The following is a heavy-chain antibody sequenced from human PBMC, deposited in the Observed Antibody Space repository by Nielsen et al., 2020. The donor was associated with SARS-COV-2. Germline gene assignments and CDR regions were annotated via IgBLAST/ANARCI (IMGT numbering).Heavy chain of an antibody. CDR1: GFTFSRYH. J-gene: IGHJ4*02. V-gene: IGHV3-74*01. Sequence: GESLKISCAASGFTFSRYHMHWVRQAPGKGLVWVSRVTSDGKSTTYADSVKSRFTVSRDNAQNTLYLQMNSLRAEDTAVYYCARLRDDGYYFDTGPYDYWGQGTPVNVSS. CDR2: VTSDGKST. CDR3: ARLRDDGYYFDTGPYDY. D-gene: IGHD2/OR15-2a*01.